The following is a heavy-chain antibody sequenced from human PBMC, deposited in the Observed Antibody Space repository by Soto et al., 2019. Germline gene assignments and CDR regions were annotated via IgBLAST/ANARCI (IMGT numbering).Heavy chain of an antibody. Sequence: QVQLVQSGPEVKKPGASVKVSCKASGYTFTRYAMPCMRQSPGQGLEWMAWINTGNGNSHYSQKLQGRVTFTRDTSATTAYMELTGLRPEDTAIYFCARNVDYFDPWGQGTMVTVSS. D-gene: IGHD4-17*01. CDR3: ARNVDYFDP. CDR2: INTGNGNS. V-gene: IGHV1-3*04. CDR1: GYTFTRYA. J-gene: IGHJ5*02.